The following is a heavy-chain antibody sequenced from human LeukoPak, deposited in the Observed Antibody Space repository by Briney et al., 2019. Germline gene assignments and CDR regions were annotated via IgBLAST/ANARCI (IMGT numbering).Heavy chain of an antibody. CDR1: GGSISSHY. V-gene: IGHV4-59*11. J-gene: IGHJ3*02. CDR3: ARELAPDAFDI. CDR2: IYYSGST. D-gene: IGHD5-12*01. Sequence: SETLSLTCTVSGGSISSHYWSWIRQPPGKGLEWIGYIYYSGSTNYNPSLKSRVTISVDTSKNQFSLKLSSVTAADTAVYYCARELAPDAFDIWGQGTMVTVSS.